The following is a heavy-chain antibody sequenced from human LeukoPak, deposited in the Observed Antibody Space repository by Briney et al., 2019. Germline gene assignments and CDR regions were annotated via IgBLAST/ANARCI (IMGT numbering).Heavy chain of an antibody. CDR2: IYYSGGT. Sequence: ETLSLTCTVSGGSISSSSYYWGWIRQPPGKGLEWIRSIYYSGGTYYNPSRKSRVTISVDTSKNQFSLKLSSVTAADTAVYYCARGYCSSTSCSDDDAFDIWGQGTMVTVSS. CDR1: GGSISSSSYY. J-gene: IGHJ3*02. CDR3: ARGYCSSTSCSDDDAFDI. D-gene: IGHD2-2*01. V-gene: IGHV4-39*01.